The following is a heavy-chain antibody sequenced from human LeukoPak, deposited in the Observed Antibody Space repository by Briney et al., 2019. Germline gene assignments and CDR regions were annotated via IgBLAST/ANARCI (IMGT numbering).Heavy chain of an antibody. CDR2: IYYSGST. CDR3: ARRGYDILTGYSYYFDY. Sequence: SETLSLTCSVSGGSISSYYWSWIRQPPGKGLEWIGYIYYSGSTNYNPSLKSRVTISVDTSKNQFSLNLTSVTAADTAVYYCARRGYDILTGYSYYFDYWGQGNLVTVSS. D-gene: IGHD3-9*01. J-gene: IGHJ4*02. CDR1: GGSISSYY. V-gene: IGHV4-59*08.